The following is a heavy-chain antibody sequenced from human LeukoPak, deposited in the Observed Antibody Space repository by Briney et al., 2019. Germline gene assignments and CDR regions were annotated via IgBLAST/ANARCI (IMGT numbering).Heavy chain of an antibody. CDR2: IYDSGST. J-gene: IGHJ4*02. CDR3: ARGRRGRYYDISRYNYFDY. D-gene: IGHD3-22*01. CDR1: GGSISSHD. V-gene: IGHV4-59*11. Sequence: SQTLSLTCTIYGGSISSHDWGWIRQPPGKGLEWIGYIYDSGSTTYNPSLKSRVAILVDTSKDQVSLKLSSVTAADTAVYYCARGRRGRYYDISRYNYFDYWGQGTLVSVSS.